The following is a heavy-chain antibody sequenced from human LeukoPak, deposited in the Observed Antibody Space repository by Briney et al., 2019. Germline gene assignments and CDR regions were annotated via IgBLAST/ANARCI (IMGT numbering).Heavy chain of an antibody. D-gene: IGHD2-2*01. V-gene: IGHV4-4*07. CDR1: GGSISSYY. Sequence: ASETLSLTCTVSGGSISSYYWSWIRQPAGKGLEWIGRIYTSGSTNYNPSLKSRVTMSVGTSKNQFSLKLSSVTAADTAVYYCAREAYCSSTSCYDYWGQGTLVTVSS. CDR3: AREAYCSSTSCYDY. CDR2: IYTSGST. J-gene: IGHJ4*02.